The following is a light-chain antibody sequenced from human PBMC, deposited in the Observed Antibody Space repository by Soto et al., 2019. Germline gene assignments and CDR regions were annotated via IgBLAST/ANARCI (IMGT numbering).Light chain of an antibody. Sequence: EVVMTQSPATVSVSPGEGVTLSCRASQTISNDLAWYQQKPGQAPRLFIYGASTRATGVPARFSVGGSGTEFTHTISCLQSEDFAFYYCQQNNKWPPVTFGGGTKVEIK. CDR3: QQNNKWPPVT. CDR2: GAS. J-gene: IGKJ4*01. CDR1: QTISND. V-gene: IGKV3-15*01.